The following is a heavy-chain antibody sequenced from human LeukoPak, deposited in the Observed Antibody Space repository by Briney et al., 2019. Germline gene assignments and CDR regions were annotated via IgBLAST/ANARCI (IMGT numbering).Heavy chain of an antibody. V-gene: IGHV3-74*01. CDR1: GFTFSSYW. D-gene: IGHD3-10*01. CDR3: ARVLDGSGSRSFDY. J-gene: IGHJ4*02. CDR2: INSDGNST. Sequence: GGSLRLSCAASGFTFSSYWMHWVRQAPGKGLVCVSRINSDGNSTNYADSVKGRFTISRDNAKNTLYLQMNSLRAEDTAVYFCARVLDGSGSRSFDYWGQGTLVTVSS.